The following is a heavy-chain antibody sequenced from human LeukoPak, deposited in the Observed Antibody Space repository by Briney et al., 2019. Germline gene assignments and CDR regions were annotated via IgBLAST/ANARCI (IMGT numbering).Heavy chain of an antibody. Sequence: PGGSLRLSCAASGFTFSSYSMNWVRQAPGKGLEWVSYISDTSSSIYYADSVKGRFTISRDNAKNSLYLHMNSLRAEDTAVYYCARDYGGSSPFGYWGQGTLVTVSS. V-gene: IGHV3-48*04. D-gene: IGHD4-23*01. CDR1: GFTFSSYS. CDR3: ARDYGGSSPFGY. CDR2: ISDTSSSI. J-gene: IGHJ4*02.